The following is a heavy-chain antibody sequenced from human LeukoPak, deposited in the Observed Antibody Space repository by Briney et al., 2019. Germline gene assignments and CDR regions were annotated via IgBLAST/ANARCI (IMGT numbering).Heavy chain of an antibody. CDR2: IIPIFGTA. CDR1: GGTFSSYA. D-gene: IGHD2-2*02. Sequence: PVKVSCKASGGTFSSYAISWVRQAPGQGLEWMGGIIPIFGTANYAQKFQGRVTITADESTSTAYMELSSLRSEDTAVYYCARLPEYCSSTSCYRAWGQGTLVTVSS. J-gene: IGHJ5*02. CDR3: ARLPEYCSSTSCYRA. V-gene: IGHV1-69*13.